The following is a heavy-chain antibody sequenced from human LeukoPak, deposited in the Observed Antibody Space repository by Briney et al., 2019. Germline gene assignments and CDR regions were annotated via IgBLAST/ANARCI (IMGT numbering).Heavy chain of an antibody. V-gene: IGHV1-24*01. CDR3: ATVPYGSGRVFWFDP. CDR1: GYTLTELS. J-gene: IGHJ5*02. D-gene: IGHD3-10*01. CDR2: FDPEDGET. Sequence: GASVKVSCKVSGYTLTELSMHWVRQAPGKGLEWMGGFDPEDGETIYAQKFQGRVTMTEDTSTDTAYMELSSLRSEDTAVYSCATVPYGSGRVFWFDPWGQGTLVTVSS.